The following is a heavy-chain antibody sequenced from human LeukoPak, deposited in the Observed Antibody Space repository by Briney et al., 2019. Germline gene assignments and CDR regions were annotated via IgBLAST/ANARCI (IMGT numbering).Heavy chain of an antibody. CDR2: IYYSGTT. J-gene: IGHJ4*02. D-gene: IGHD3-10*01. CDR3: ARVLRPMASQYYFDY. CDR1: GASINTYY. V-gene: IGHV4-59*01. Sequence: PSETLSLTCTVSGASINTYYWSWIRQPPGKGLEWIGYIYYSGTTSYNPSLKTRVTISIDTSNNQFSLKLSSVTAADTAVYYCARVLRPMASQYYFDYWGQGTLVTVSS.